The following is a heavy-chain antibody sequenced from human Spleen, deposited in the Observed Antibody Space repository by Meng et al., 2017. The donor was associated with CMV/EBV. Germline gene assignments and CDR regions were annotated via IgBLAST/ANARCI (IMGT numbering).Heavy chain of an antibody. J-gene: IGHJ6*02. V-gene: IGHV3-30-3*01. D-gene: IGHD6-13*01. CDR3: ARDLQQLGRYYYYGMDV. CDR1: GFSITKFA. Sequence: GGSLRLSCAASGFSITKFAMSWVRQTPGKGLEWVAVISYDGSNKYYADSVKGRFTISRDNSKNTLYLQMNSLRAEDTAVYYCARDLQQLGRYYYYGMDVWGQGTTVTVSS. CDR2: ISYDGSNK.